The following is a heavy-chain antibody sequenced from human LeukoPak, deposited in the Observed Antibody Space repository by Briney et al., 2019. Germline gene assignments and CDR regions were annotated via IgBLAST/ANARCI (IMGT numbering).Heavy chain of an antibody. Sequence: SETLSLTCAVYGGSLSGYYWSWIRQPPGKGLEWIGEINHSGSTNYNPSLKSRVTISVDTSKNQFSLKLSSVTAADTAVYYCARNPRNDYVWGSYRSNDYWGQGTLVTVSS. CDR3: ARNPRNDYVWGSYRSNDY. J-gene: IGHJ4*02. D-gene: IGHD3-16*02. CDR2: INHSGST. CDR1: GGSLSGYY. V-gene: IGHV4-34*01.